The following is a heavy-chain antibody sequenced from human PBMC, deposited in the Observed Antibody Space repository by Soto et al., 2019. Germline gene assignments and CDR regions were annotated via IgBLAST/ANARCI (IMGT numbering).Heavy chain of an antibody. CDR3: ARAIGCSSTSCYIATDYYYGMDV. CDR1: GGSISSGDYY. Sequence: QVQLQESGPGLVKPSQTLSLTCTVSGGSISSGDYYWSWIRQPPGKGLEWIGYIYYSGSTYYNPSLKRRVTISVDTSKNQFSLKLSSVTAADTAVYYCARAIGCSSTSCYIATDYYYGMDVWGQGTTVTVSS. D-gene: IGHD2-2*01. J-gene: IGHJ6*02. V-gene: IGHV4-30-4*01. CDR2: IYYSGST.